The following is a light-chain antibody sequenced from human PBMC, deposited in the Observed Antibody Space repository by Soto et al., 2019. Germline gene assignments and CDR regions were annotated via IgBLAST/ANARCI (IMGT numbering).Light chain of an antibody. CDR1: SSDVGRYNY. Sequence: QSVLTQPPSASGSPGQLVTIPCTGSSSDVGRYNYVSWYQQHPGKAPKLIIYEVSKRPSGVPDRFSGSKSGNTASLTVSGLQAEDEAVYYRGPYEARTNSDVFGTGTKVTVL. CDR2: EVS. J-gene: IGLJ1*01. CDR3: GPYEARTNSDV. V-gene: IGLV2-8*01.